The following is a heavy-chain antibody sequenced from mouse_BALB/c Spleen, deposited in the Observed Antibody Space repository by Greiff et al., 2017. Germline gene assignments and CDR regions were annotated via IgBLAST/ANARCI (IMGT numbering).Heavy chain of an antibody. J-gene: IGHJ4*01. Sequence: DVQLVESGGGLVQPGGSRKLSCAASGFTFSSFGMHWVRQAPEKGLEWVAYISSGSSTIYYADTVKGRFTISRDNPKNTLFLQMTSLRSEDTAMYYCARSSYYGNYYAMDYWGQGTSVTVSS. CDR3: ARSSYYGNYYAMDY. D-gene: IGHD2-10*01. V-gene: IGHV5-17*02. CDR2: ISSGSSTI. CDR1: GFTFSSFG.